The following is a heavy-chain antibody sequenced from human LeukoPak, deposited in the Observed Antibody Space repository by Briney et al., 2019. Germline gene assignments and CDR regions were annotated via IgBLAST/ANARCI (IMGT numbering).Heavy chain of an antibody. D-gene: IGHD6-13*01. Sequence: GGSLRLSCAASGFTFSSYWMSWVRQAPGKGLEWVANIKQDGSEKYYVDSVKGRFTISRDNAKNSLYLQMNSLRAEDTAIYYCARSVPYGTTWYGRSDCWGQGTQVTVSS. CDR3: ARSVPYGTTWYGRSDC. V-gene: IGHV3-7*03. J-gene: IGHJ4*02. CDR2: IKQDGSEK. CDR1: GFTFSSYW.